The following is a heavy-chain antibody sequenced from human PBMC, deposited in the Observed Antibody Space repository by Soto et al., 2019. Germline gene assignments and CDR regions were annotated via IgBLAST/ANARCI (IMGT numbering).Heavy chain of an antibody. CDR2: IVVGSDNT. CDR1: GFTFTSSA. CDR3: AATLDSNWGSGYYGMDV. D-gene: IGHD3-16*01. Sequence: SVKVSCKASGFTFTSSAVQCVRQARGQRLEWIGWIVVGSDNTNYAQKFQERVTITRDMSTSTAYMEVSSLRSEDTAVYYCAATLDSNWGSGYYGMDVGGQGTTVTVSS. V-gene: IGHV1-58*01. J-gene: IGHJ6*02.